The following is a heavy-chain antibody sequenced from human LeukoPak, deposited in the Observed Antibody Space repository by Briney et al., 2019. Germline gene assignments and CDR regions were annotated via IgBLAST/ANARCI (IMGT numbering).Heavy chain of an antibody. CDR3: AKDHRDYGDYVGAFDI. V-gene: IGHV3-43*02. J-gene: IGHJ3*02. CDR1: GFTFTDYW. CDR2: ISGDGGST. D-gene: IGHD4-17*01. Sequence: GGSLRLSCAVSGFTFTDYWMNWVRQAPGKGLEWVSLISGDGGSTYYADSVKGRFTISRDNSKNSLYLQMNSLRTEDTALYYCAKDHRDYGDYVGAFDIWGQGTMVTVSS.